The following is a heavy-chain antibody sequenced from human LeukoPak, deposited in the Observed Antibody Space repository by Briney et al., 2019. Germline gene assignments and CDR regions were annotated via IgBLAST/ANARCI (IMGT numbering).Heavy chain of an antibody. CDR3: ARVLARYGNLDY. CDR2: INPNIGGT. V-gene: IGHV1-2*02. Sequence: ASVTVSFMPSVYTLTDYYIQWVRQAPGQGREWMGWINPNIGGTNYTQKFQGRVTMTRDTSISTAYLELNMLTSDDTAVYYCARVLARYGNLDYWGQGNLVTVSS. D-gene: IGHD1-1*01. J-gene: IGHJ4*02. CDR1: VYTLTDYY.